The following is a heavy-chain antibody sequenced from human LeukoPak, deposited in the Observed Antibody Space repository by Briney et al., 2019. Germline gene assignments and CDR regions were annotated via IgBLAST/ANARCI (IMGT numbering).Heavy chain of an antibody. V-gene: IGHV4-34*01. D-gene: IGHD2-21*01. CDR1: GGSFRGYY. Sequence: PSETLSLTCAVYGGSFRGYYCSWIRQPPGKGLEWIGEINHSGSTNYNPSLKSRVTISVDTSKNQFSLKLSSVTAPDTAVYYCARSILQSHYYYYYMDVWGKGTTVTVSS. CDR3: ARSILQSHYYYYYMDV. J-gene: IGHJ6*03. CDR2: INHSGST.